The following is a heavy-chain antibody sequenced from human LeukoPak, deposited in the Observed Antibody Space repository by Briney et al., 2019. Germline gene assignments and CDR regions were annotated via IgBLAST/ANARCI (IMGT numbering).Heavy chain of an antibody. CDR1: GFIVNNKY. V-gene: IGHV3-66*01. CDR3: TGVGTTWYGLNDY. CDR2: IYEGGNS. Sequence: PGGSLRLSCAVSGFIVNNKYMTWVRQAPGKGLEWVSVIYEGGNSDYADSVKGRFTISRDNAKNTLYLQMSSLRAEDTAVYYCTGVGTTWYGLNDYWGQGTLVTVSS. D-gene: IGHD3-10*01. J-gene: IGHJ4*02.